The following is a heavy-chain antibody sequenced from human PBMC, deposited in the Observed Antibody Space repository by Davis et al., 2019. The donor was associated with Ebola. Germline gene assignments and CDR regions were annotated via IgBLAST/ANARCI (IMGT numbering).Heavy chain of an antibody. CDR1: GYTFTRYG. D-gene: IGHD3-10*01. CDR2: ISAYNGNT. V-gene: IGHV1-18*03. CDR3: ARDITMVRGPSYFDY. Sequence: AASVKVSCKASGYTFTRYGINWVRQAPGQGLEWMGWISAYNGNTNNAQKLQGRVTMTTDTSTSTAYMELRTLRSDDMAVYYCARDITMVRGPSYFDYWGQGTLVTVSS. J-gene: IGHJ4*02.